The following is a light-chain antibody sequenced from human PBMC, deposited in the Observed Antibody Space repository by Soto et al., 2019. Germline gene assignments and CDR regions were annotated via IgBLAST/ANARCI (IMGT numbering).Light chain of an antibody. Sequence: DIQMIQSPSSLSASVGDRVTITCRASRSIDFYLNWYQHRPGKGPKLLIYAASSLYSGVPSRFSGSGSGTDFTLTISGLQPEDFVTYYCQQTYSSHSFGQGTKVEVK. J-gene: IGKJ1*01. CDR1: RSIDFY. V-gene: IGKV1-39*01. CDR2: AAS. CDR3: QQTYSSHS.